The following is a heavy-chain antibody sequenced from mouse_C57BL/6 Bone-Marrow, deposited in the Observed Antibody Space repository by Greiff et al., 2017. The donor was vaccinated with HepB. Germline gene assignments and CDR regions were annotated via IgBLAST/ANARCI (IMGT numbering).Heavy chain of an antibody. CDR2: ISSGSSTI. J-gene: IGHJ1*03. D-gene: IGHD1-1*01. V-gene: IGHV5-17*01. CDR1: GFTFSDYG. Sequence: EVQLQESGGGLVKPGGSLKLSCAASGFTFSDYGMHWVRQAPEKGLEWVAYISSGSSTIYYADTVKGRFTISRDNAKNTLFLQMTSLRSEDTAMYYCARQGTTVVAPYWYFDVWGTGTTVTVSS. CDR3: ARQGTTVVAPYWYFDV.